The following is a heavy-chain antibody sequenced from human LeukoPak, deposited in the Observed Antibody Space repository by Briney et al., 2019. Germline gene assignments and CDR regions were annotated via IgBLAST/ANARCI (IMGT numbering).Heavy chain of an antibody. V-gene: IGHV4-34*01. D-gene: IGHD5-18*01. CDR3: ASTGYSYVFDY. CDR2: INHSGST. J-gene: IGHJ4*02. Sequence: PSETLSLTCAVYGGSFSGYYWSWIRQPPGKGLEWIGEINHSGSTNYNPSLKSRVTISVDTSKNQFSLKLSSVTAADTAVYYCASTGYSYVFDYGGQETRVTVSS. CDR1: GGSFSGYY.